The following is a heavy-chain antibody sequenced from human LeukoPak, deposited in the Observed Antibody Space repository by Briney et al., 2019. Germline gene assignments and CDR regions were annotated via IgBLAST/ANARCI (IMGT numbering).Heavy chain of an antibody. Sequence: GGSLRLSCAASGFTFSSYWMSWVRQAPGKGLEWVANIKQDGSERYYVDSVKGRFTISRDNAKNSLYLQMNSLRTDDTGVYYCARDRGAARPNDYWGQGTLVAVSS. CDR2: IKQDGSER. CDR1: GFTFSSYW. CDR3: ARDRGAARPNDY. J-gene: IGHJ4*02. D-gene: IGHD6-6*01. V-gene: IGHV3-7*03.